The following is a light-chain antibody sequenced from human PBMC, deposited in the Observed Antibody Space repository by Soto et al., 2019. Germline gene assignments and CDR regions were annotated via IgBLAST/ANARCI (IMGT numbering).Light chain of an antibody. CDR1: QSVSSN. CDR3: QQYNNWPPWT. Sequence: ETVMTQSPATLSLSPGERATLSCRASQSVSSNLAWYQHKPGQAPRLLIYRASTRATGIPARFSGSGSGTYFTHTISSLQSEDFSIYYCQQYNNWPPWTYGQGTKVEIK. V-gene: IGKV3-15*01. J-gene: IGKJ1*01. CDR2: RAS.